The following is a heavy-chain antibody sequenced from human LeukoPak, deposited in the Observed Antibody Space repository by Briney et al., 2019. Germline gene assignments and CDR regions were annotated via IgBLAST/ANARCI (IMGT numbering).Heavy chain of an antibody. J-gene: IGHJ6*02. Sequence: PSETLSLTCTVSGGSISSYYWSWIRQPPGKGLQWIGYIYYSGSTNYNPSLKSRVTISVDTSKNQFSLKLSSVTAADTAVYYCARGAVIAAADEYYYGMDVWGQGTTVTVSS. V-gene: IGHV4-59*01. CDR3: ARGAVIAAADEYYYGMDV. CDR1: GGSISSYY. D-gene: IGHD6-13*01. CDR2: IYYSGST.